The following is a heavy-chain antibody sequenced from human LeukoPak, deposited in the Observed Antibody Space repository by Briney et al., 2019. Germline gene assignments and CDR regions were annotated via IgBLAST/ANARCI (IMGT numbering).Heavy chain of an antibody. CDR1: GGSISSSSYY. CDR3: ARVRGRGYCSSTSCSDAFDI. CDR2: INHSGST. Sequence: SETLSLTCTVSGGSISSSSYYWSWIRQPPGKGLEWIGEINHSGSTNYNPSLKSRVTISVDTSKNQFSLKLSSVTAADTAVYYCARVRGRGYCSSTSCSDAFDIWGQGTMVTVSS. D-gene: IGHD2-2*01. V-gene: IGHV4-39*07. J-gene: IGHJ3*02.